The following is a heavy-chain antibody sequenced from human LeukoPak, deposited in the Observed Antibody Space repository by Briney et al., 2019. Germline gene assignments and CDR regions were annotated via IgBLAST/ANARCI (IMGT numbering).Heavy chain of an antibody. J-gene: IGHJ6*03. CDR2: INHSGST. CDR1: GGSFSGYY. CDR3: ARIPAHSYYYYMDV. D-gene: IGHD1-14*01. Sequence: SETLSLTCAVYGGSFSGYYWSWIRQPPGKGLEWIGEINHSGSTNYNPSLKSRVTISVDTSKNQFSLKLSSVTAADTAVYYCARIPAHSYYYYMDVWGKGTTVTVSS. V-gene: IGHV4-34*01.